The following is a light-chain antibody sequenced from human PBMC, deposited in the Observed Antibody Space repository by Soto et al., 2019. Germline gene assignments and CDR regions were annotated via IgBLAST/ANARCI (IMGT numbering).Light chain of an antibody. V-gene: IGLV2-14*01. J-gene: IGLJ2*01. CDR3: SSYTSSSALVV. Sequence: QSALTQPASVSGSPGQSITISCTGSSSDVGGYNYVSWYQQHPGKVPKLMIHEVSNRPSGVSNRFSGSKSGNTASLTISGLQAEDEADYYCSSYTSSSALVVFGGGTKLTVL. CDR2: EVS. CDR1: SSDVGGYNY.